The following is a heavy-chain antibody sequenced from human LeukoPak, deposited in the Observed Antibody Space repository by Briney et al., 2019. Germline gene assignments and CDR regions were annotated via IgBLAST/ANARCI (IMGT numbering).Heavy chain of an antibody. J-gene: IGHJ6*03. CDR2: IYPGDSDT. Sequence: GESLKISCKGSGYSFTTYWIGWVRQMPGKGLEWMGIIYPGDSDTRYSPSFQGQVTISADKSISTAYLQWSSLKASDTAMYYCARLPWGYNYYYYMDVWGKGTTVTVSS. CDR3: ARLPWGYNYYYYMDV. D-gene: IGHD7-27*01. V-gene: IGHV5-51*01. CDR1: GYSFTTYW.